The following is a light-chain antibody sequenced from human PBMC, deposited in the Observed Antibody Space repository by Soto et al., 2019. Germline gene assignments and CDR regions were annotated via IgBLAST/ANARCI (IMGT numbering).Light chain of an antibody. CDR1: SSDVGAYKY. J-gene: IGLJ1*01. CDR3: TSYTSTTTYV. V-gene: IGLV2-14*01. Sequence: QSALTQPRSVSGSPGHSVTISCTGTSSDVGAYKYVSWYQQHPGEAPKLMIYEVSNRPSGVSNRFSGSKSGNTASLTISGLQAEDEADYYCTSYTSTTTYVFGTGTKVTVL. CDR2: EVS.